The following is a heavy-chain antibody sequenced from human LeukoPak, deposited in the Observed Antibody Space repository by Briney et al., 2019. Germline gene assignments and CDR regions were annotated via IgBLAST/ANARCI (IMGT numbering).Heavy chain of an antibody. D-gene: IGHD6-13*01. V-gene: IGHV3-30*18. CDR2: ISDDGSSK. Sequence: PGRSLRLSCAASGFTFSSYGMHWVRQAPGKGLEWVAVISDDGSSKYYVDSVKGRFTISRDNSKNTPYLQMSGLRVEDTAVYYCAKGLSGSSWYLNWFDPWGQGTLVTVSS. CDR3: AKGLSGSSWYLNWFDP. CDR1: GFTFSSYG. J-gene: IGHJ5*02.